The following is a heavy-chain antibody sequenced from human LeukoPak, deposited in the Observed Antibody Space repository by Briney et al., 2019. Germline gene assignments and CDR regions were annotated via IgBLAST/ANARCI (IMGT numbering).Heavy chain of an antibody. CDR2: ISYDGSNK. CDR3: ARDREQYQLLYSPYFDY. D-gene: IGHD2-2*02. CDR1: GFTFSSYA. J-gene: IGHJ4*02. V-gene: IGHV3-30-3*01. Sequence: PGRSLRLSCAASGFTFSSYAMHWVRQAPGKGLEWVAVISYDGSNKYYADSVKGRFTISRDNSKNTLYLQINSLRAEDTAVYYCARDREQYQLLYSPYFDYWGQGTLVTVSS.